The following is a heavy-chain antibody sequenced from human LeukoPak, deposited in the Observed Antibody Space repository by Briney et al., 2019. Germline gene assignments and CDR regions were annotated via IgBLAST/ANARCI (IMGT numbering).Heavy chain of an antibody. Sequence: GGSLRLSCAASGFTFSSYSMNWVRQAPGKGLEWVSSISSSSSYIYYADSVKGRFTISRDNAKNSLYLQMNSLRAEDTAVYYCARDEAQQLVFLGGELFDYWGQGTLVTVSS. CDR3: ARDEAQQLVFLGGELFDY. J-gene: IGHJ4*02. CDR1: GFTFSSYS. D-gene: IGHD6-13*01. CDR2: ISSSSSYI. V-gene: IGHV3-21*01.